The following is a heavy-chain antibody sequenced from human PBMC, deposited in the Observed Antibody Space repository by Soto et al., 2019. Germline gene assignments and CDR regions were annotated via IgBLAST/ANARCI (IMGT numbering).Heavy chain of an antibody. CDR3: ARTFNCGGDCYYFDY. Sequence: SETLSLTCTVSGGSISSGGYYWSWIRQHPGKGLEWIGYIYYSGSTYYNTSLKNQVTISVDTSKNQFSLKLSSVTAADTAVYYCARTFNCGGDCYYFDYWGQGTLVTVSS. CDR1: GGSISSGGYY. V-gene: IGHV4-31*01. J-gene: IGHJ4*02. D-gene: IGHD2-21*02. CDR2: IYYSGST.